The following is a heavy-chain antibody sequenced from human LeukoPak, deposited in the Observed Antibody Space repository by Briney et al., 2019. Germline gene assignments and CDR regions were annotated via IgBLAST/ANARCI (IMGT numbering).Heavy chain of an antibody. Sequence: GGSLRLSCAASGFTFSSYWMNWARKAPGKGLEWVASINNNGNVNYYVDSVKGRFTISRDNAKNSLYLQMSNLRAEDTAVYFCARGGGLDVWGQGATVTVSS. J-gene: IGHJ6*02. CDR2: INNNGNVN. V-gene: IGHV3-7*03. CDR1: GFTFSSYW. CDR3: ARGGGLDV. D-gene: IGHD3-16*01.